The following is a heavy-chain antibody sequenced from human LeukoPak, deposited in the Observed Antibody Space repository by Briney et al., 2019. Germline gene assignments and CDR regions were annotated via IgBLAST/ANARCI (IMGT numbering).Heavy chain of an antibody. D-gene: IGHD1-26*01. Sequence: PGGSLRLSCAASGFTFSSYSMNWVRQAPGKGLEWVSSISSNSYYIYYADSVRGRFSISRDNAKNSVFLQMSSLRAEDTAVYYCARWLVGALKPGAFDVWGQGTMVTVSS. J-gene: IGHJ3*01. CDR1: GFTFSSYS. CDR2: ISSNSYYI. CDR3: ARWLVGALKPGAFDV. V-gene: IGHV3-21*01.